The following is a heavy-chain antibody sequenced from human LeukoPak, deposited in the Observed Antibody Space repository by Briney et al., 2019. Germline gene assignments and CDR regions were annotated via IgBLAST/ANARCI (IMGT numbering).Heavy chain of an antibody. D-gene: IGHD6-13*01. CDR2: ISGSGGST. CDR3: AKDEMGIAAAGGYWYFDL. CDR1: GFTFSSYA. J-gene: IGHJ2*01. V-gene: IGHV3-23*01. Sequence: GGSLRLSCAASGFTFSSYAMSWVRQAPGKGLEWVSAISGSGGSTYYADSVKGRFTISRDNSKNTLYLQMYSLRAEDTAVYCCAKDEMGIAAAGGYWYFDLWGRGTLVTVSS.